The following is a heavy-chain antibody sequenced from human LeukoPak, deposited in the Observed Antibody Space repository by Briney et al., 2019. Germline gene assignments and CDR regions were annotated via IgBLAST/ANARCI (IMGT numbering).Heavy chain of an antibody. Sequence: GGSLRLSCAASGFTFSSYAMSWVRQAPGKGLEWVSAISGSGGSTYYADSVKGRFTISRDNSKNTLYLQMNSLRPEDTAVYYCAKALIIGTGGFFDYWGQGTLVTVSS. V-gene: IGHV3-23*01. D-gene: IGHD1-20*01. J-gene: IGHJ4*02. CDR1: GFTFSSYA. CDR2: ISGSGGST. CDR3: AKALIIGTGGFFDY.